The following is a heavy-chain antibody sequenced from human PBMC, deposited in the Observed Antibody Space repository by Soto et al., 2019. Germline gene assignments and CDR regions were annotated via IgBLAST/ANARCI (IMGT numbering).Heavy chain of an antibody. Sequence: PSETLSLTCTVSGGSISSGDYYWSWIRQPPGKGLEWIGYIYYSGSTYYNPSLKSRVTISVDTSKNQFSLKLSSVTAADTAVYYCARGLGDQHLNYYYYYGMDVWGQGTTVTVSS. D-gene: IGHD4-17*01. CDR1: GGSISSGDYY. V-gene: IGHV4-30-4*01. J-gene: IGHJ6*02. CDR2: IYYSGST. CDR3: ARGLGDQHLNYYYYYGMDV.